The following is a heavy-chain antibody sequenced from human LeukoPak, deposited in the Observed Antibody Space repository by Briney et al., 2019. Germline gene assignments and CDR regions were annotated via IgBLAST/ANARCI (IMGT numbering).Heavy chain of an antibody. Sequence: GGSLRLSCAASGFTFSSYAMSWVRQAPGKELEWVSAISGSGGSTYYADSVKGRFTISRDNSKNTLYLQMNSLRAEDTAVYYCAKDRGVGAYDSSGYYYDYWGQGTLVTVSS. CDR2: ISGSGGST. V-gene: IGHV3-23*01. CDR1: GFTFSSYA. CDR3: AKDRGVGAYDSSGYYYDY. D-gene: IGHD3-22*01. J-gene: IGHJ4*02.